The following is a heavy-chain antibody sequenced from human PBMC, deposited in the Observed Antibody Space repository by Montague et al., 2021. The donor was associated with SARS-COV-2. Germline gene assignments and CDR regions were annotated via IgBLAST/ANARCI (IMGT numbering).Heavy chain of an antibody. V-gene: IGHV4-39*07. J-gene: IGHJ6*03. CDR2: IYYSGRH. CDR1: GGSISSNSYY. CDR3: ARDSRTDFDWLFPDSGSYYYYMDV. Sequence: SETLSLTCTVSGGSISSNSYYWGWIRQPPGQGLEWIGSIYYSGRHYYNPSLKSRVTISVDTSKNQFSLKLSSVTAADTAVYYCARDSRTDFDWLFPDSGSYYYYMDVWGKGTTVTVSS. D-gene: IGHD3-9*01.